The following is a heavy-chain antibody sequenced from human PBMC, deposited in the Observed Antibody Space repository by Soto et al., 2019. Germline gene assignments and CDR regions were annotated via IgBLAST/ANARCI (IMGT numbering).Heavy chain of an antibody. CDR1: GYTFTSYD. D-gene: IGHD3-3*01. CDR2: MNPNSGNT. V-gene: IGHV1-8*01. CDR3: ARGPYYDFWSGYSGALGY. J-gene: IGHJ4*02. Sequence: QVQLVQSGAEVKKPGASVKVSCKASGYTFTSYDINWVRQATGQGLEWMGWMNPNSGNTGYAQKFQGRVTMTRNTSISTAYMELISLRSEDTAVYYCARGPYYDFWSGYSGALGYWGQGTLVTVSS.